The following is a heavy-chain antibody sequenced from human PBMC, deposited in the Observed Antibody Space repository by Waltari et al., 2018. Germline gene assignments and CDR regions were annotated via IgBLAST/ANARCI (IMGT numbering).Heavy chain of an antibody. J-gene: IGHJ4*02. D-gene: IGHD1-7*01. CDR2: INPNSGGT. CDR3: ARGPPRITGTIGSPIGY. CDR1: GYTFTGYY. Sequence: QVQLVQSGAEVKKPGASVKVSCKASGYTFTGYYMHWVRQAPGPGLEWMGWINPNSGGTNYAQKFQGRVTMTRDTSISTAYMELSRLRSDDTAVYYCARGPPRITGTIGSPIGYWGQGTLVTVSS. V-gene: IGHV1-2*02.